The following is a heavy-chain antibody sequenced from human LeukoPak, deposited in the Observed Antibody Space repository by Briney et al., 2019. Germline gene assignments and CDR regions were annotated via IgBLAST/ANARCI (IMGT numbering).Heavy chain of an antibody. V-gene: IGHV3-7*03. CDR1: GFTFSSYW. CDR3: ARDYYGSGSYYNRGFDY. CDR2: IEQDGSEK. Sequence: PGGSLRLSCAASGFTFSSYWMSWVRQAPGKGLEWVASIEQDGSEKYYVDSVKGRFTISRDNAKNSLYLQMNSLRAEDTAVYYCARDYYGSGSYYNRGFDYWGQGTLVTVSS. J-gene: IGHJ4*02. D-gene: IGHD3-10*01.